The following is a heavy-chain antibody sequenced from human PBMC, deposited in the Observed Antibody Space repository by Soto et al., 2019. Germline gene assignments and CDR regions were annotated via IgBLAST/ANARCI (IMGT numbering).Heavy chain of an antibody. J-gene: IGHJ4*02. V-gene: IGHV4-59*01. CDR1: GGSISSYY. CDR2: IYYSGST. Sequence: SETRSLTCTVSGGSISSYYWSWIRQPPGKGLEWIGYIYYSGSTNYNPSLKSRVTISVDTSKNQFSLKLSSVTAADTAVYYCARGDGYSYDFDYWGQGTLVTVSS. D-gene: IGHD5-18*01. CDR3: ARGDGYSYDFDY.